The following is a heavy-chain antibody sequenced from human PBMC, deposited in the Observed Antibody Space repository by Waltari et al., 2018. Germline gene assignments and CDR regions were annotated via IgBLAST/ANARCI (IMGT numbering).Heavy chain of an antibody. D-gene: IGHD6-13*01. J-gene: IGHJ3*02. V-gene: IGHV1-3*01. CDR3: ARYRVHSSSWYHGGHDAFDI. CDR1: GYTFTSYA. CDR2: INAGNGNT. Sequence: QVQLVQSGAEVKKPGASVKVSCKASGYTFTSYAMHWVRQAPGQRLEWMGWINAGNGNTKYSQKFQGRVTITRDTSASTAYMELSSLRSEDTAVYYCARYRVHSSSWYHGGHDAFDIWGQGTMDTVSS.